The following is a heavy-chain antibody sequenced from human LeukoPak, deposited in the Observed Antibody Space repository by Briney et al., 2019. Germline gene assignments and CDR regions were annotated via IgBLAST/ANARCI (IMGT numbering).Heavy chain of an antibody. D-gene: IGHD1-26*01. CDR1: GFTFSNYY. CDR3: AREGWDLNALDI. J-gene: IGHJ3*02. CDR2: ISSRSSNK. Sequence: GGSLRLSCAASGFTFSNYYMSWIRQAPGKRLVWVSYISSRSSNKEYADSVKGRFTISRDNSKNSLFLQMDSLRAEDSAIYYCAREGWDLNALDIWGQGTMVTVSP. V-gene: IGHV3-11*04.